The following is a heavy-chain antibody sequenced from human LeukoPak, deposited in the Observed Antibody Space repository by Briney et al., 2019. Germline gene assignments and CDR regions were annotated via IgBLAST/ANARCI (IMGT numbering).Heavy chain of an antibody. Sequence: SETLSLTCAVSGGSISSGGYSWSWIRQPPGKGLEWIGYIYHSGSTYYNPSLKSRVTISVDRSKNQFSLKLSSVTAADTAVYYCARAAAAGYYYGMDVWGQGTTVTVSS. V-gene: IGHV4-30-2*01. D-gene: IGHD6-13*01. J-gene: IGHJ6*02. CDR3: ARAAAAGYYYGMDV. CDR1: GGSISSGGYS. CDR2: IYHSGST.